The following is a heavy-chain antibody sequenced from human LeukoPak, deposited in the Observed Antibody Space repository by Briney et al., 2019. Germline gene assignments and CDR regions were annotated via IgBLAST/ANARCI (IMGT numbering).Heavy chain of an antibody. CDR2: IYYSGST. CDR3: ARAKQQLVRGGYYYYYMDV. CDR1: GDSISNYY. J-gene: IGHJ6*03. D-gene: IGHD6-13*01. V-gene: IGHV4-59*01. Sequence: SETLSLTCTVSGDSISNYYWSWIRQPPGRGLESIGYIYYSGSTNYNPSLKSRVTISVDRSKNQFSLKLSSVTAADTAVYYCARAKQQLVRGGYYYYYMDVWGKGTTVSVSS.